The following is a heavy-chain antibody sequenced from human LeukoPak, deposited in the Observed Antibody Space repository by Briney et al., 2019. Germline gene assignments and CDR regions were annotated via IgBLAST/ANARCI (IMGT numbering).Heavy chain of an antibody. CDR2: ISSSGSTI. Sequence: GGSLRLSCAASGFTFSSYGMHWVRQAPGKGLEWVSYISSSGSTIYYADSVKGRFTISRDNAKNSLYLQMNSLRAEDTAVYYCAREGALGSSIDYWGQGTLVTVSS. CDR1: GFTFSSYG. V-gene: IGHV3-48*04. CDR3: AREGALGSSIDY. D-gene: IGHD6-6*01. J-gene: IGHJ4*02.